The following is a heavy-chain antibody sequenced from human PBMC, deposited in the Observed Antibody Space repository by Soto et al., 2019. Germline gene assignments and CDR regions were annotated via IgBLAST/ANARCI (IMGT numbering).Heavy chain of an antibody. CDR2: ISGSSTQL. CDR3: ASIGGPY. V-gene: IGHV3-21*01. J-gene: IGHJ4*02. Sequence: GGSLRLSCAASGFTFSTYSMNWVRQTPGKGLEWVSSISGSSTQLHYADSVKGRFSISRDNAKNSLYLQMNSLRVEDTAVYYCASIGGPYWGQGTLVTVSS. D-gene: IGHD1-26*01. CDR1: GFTFSTYS.